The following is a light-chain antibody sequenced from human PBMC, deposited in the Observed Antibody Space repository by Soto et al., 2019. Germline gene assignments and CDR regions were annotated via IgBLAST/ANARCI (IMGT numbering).Light chain of an antibody. CDR3: LLYYDGAWV. CDR2: SIN. Sequence: QSVVTQEPSLTVSPGGTVTLTCASTTGPVTSGFYPHWFQQTPEQAPRALIYSINNKYSWTPARFSGPLLGGKAALTLSGVQTEDEAEYYCLLYYDGAWVFGGGTKVTVL. J-gene: IGLJ3*02. CDR1: TGPVTSGFY. V-gene: IGLV7-43*01.